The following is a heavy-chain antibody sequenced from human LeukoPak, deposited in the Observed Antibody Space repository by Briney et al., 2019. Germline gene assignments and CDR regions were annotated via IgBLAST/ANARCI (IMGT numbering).Heavy chain of an antibody. D-gene: IGHD3/OR15-3a*01. Sequence: QPGGSLRLSCAASGFTVSSYSMNWVRQAPGKGLERVSYIRSSSSTIYYADSVRGRFTISRDNAKNSLYLQMNSLRAEDTAVYYCARLPGAIWTGYYYYYMDVWGKGTTVTVSS. CDR3: ARLPGAIWTGYYYYYMDV. CDR1: GFTVSSYS. J-gene: IGHJ6*03. V-gene: IGHV3-48*01. CDR2: IRSSSSTI.